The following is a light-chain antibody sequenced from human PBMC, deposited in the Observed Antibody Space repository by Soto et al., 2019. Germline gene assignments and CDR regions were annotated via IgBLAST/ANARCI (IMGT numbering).Light chain of an antibody. CDR2: GAS. CDR1: QSVSGN. CDR3: QQYNDWPLT. V-gene: IGKV3-15*01. J-gene: IGKJ4*01. Sequence: EILMTQSPATLSVSPGERATLSCRASQSVSGNLAWYQQKPGQAPRRLIYGASTRATGIPARFSGSGTGTEFTPTISSLQSEDFAVYYCQQYNDWPLTLGGGPKGEI.